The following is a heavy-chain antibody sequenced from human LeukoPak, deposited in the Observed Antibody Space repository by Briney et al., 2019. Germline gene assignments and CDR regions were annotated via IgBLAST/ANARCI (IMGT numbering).Heavy chain of an antibody. CDR3: ARGDTTVTAYYFDY. J-gene: IGHJ4*02. Sequence: GGSLRLSCAASGFTFSDYYMSWIRQAPGKGLEWVSYISSSGSTIYYADSVKGRFTISRDNAKNSLYLQMNSLRAEDTAVHYCARGDTTVTAYYFDYWGQGTLVTVSS. CDR1: GFTFSDYY. V-gene: IGHV3-11*04. CDR2: ISSSGSTI. D-gene: IGHD4-17*01.